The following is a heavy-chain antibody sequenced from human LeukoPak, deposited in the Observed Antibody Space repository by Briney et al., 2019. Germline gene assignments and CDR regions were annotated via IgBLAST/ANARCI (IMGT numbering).Heavy chain of an antibody. CDR2: INHSGST. J-gene: IGHJ4*02. D-gene: IGHD1-7*01. Sequence: SETLSLPCTVSGGSLRSFYLRWVRPPPGEGLEWIGEINHSGSTNYNASLKSRVTISVDTSKNQFSLKLSSVTAADTAVYYCTRRRNYLSHFDYWGQGTLVTVSS. CDR1: GGSLRSFY. CDR3: TRRRNYLSHFDY. V-gene: IGHV4-34*01.